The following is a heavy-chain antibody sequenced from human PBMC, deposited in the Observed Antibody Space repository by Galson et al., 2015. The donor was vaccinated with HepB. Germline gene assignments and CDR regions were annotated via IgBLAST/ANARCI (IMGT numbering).Heavy chain of an antibody. V-gene: IGHV4-34*01. CDR3: AKGTMAAWEVLHS. Sequence: TLSLTCGVYGGSFSGVFWTWIRQPPGKGLEWLGEITHNGGTNYNPPLKSRVTISVDTSKNGFSLKLTSVTAADTAVYYCAKGTMAAWEVLHSWGQGTLVSVSS. D-gene: IGHD1-26*01. CDR2: ITHNGGT. CDR1: GGSFSGVF. J-gene: IGHJ4*02.